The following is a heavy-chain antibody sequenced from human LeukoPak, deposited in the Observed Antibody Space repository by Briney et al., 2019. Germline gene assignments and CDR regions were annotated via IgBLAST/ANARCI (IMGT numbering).Heavy chain of an antibody. CDR1: GGTFSSYA. D-gene: IGHD6-19*01. J-gene: IGHJ4*02. CDR3: ARDLGIAVAGTADY. Sequence: SVKVSCKASGGTFSSYAISWVRQAPGQGLEWMGRIIPIFGIANYAQKFQGRVTITADKSTSTAYMELSSLRSDDTDVYYCARDLGIAVAGTADYWGQGTLVTVSS. CDR2: IIPIFGIA. V-gene: IGHV1-69*04.